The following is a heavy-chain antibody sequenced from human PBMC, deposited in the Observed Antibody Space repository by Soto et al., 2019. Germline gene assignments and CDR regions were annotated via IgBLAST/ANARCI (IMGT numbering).Heavy chain of an antibody. CDR3: AREIVTAGGNNYFDP. J-gene: IGHJ5*02. V-gene: IGHV4-39*02. CDR2: LYYGGST. Sequence: SETLSLTCSVSGGSINSDDSFWGWVRQSPGKGLEWIGSLYYGGSTFYNPSLKSRVTISLDTSKNQFSLRLTSVTAADTAIYFCAREIVTAGGNNYFDPWGPGTLVTVSS. D-gene: IGHD2-21*02. CDR1: GGSINSDDSF.